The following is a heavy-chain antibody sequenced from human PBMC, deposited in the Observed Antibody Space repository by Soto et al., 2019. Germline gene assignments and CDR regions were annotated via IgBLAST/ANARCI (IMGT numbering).Heavy chain of an antibody. CDR1: GFTFSSYS. CDR2: ISTNGRTT. J-gene: IGHJ3*02. Sequence: EVQLVESGGGLVQPGGSLRLSCETSGFTFSSYSMKWVRQAPGKGLEWLSFISTNGRTTYYADSVKGRFTISRDNAQNSLYLQVKSLRVEDTAVYYCARNLIKGYCSGGSCRIDAFDIWGPGTMVTVSS. V-gene: IGHV3-48*01. CDR3: ARNLIKGYCSGGSCRIDAFDI. D-gene: IGHD2-15*01.